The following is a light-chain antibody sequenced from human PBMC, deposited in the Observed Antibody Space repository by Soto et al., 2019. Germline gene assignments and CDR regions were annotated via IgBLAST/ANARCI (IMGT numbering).Light chain of an antibody. CDR1: SSDVGGYNF. Sequence: SVLTQPASVSGSPGQSITISCTGTSSDVGGYNFVSWYQQHPGKAPKLMIYEVTSRPSGVSNRFSGSKSGNTASLTISGLLAEDEADYYCVSYTTSSTLVFGTGTKVTVL. V-gene: IGLV2-14*03. CDR2: EVT. CDR3: VSYTTSSTLV. J-gene: IGLJ1*01.